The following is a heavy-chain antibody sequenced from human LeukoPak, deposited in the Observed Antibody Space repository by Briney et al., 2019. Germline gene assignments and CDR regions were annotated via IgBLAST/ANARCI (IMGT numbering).Heavy chain of an antibody. Sequence: ASVKVSCKASGYTFTGYYMHWVRQAPGQVLEWMGWINPNSGGTNYAQKFQGRVTMTRDTSISTAYMELSRLRSDDTAVYYCATDYCSGGSCYPGNYYYYGLDVWGQGTTVTVSS. V-gene: IGHV1-2*02. CDR2: INPNSGGT. J-gene: IGHJ6*02. CDR3: ATDYCSGGSCYPGNYYYYGLDV. CDR1: GYTFTGYY. D-gene: IGHD2-15*01.